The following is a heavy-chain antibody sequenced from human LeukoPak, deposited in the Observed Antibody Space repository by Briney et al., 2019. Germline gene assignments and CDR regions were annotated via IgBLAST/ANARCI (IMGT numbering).Heavy chain of an antibody. D-gene: IGHD1-26*01. CDR3: AREYSGSSYFDY. V-gene: IGHV3-66*01. J-gene: IGHJ4*02. CDR2: IYSGGST. Sequence: GGSLRLSCAASGFTVSSNYMSWVRQAPGKGLEWVSVIYSGGSTYYADSVKGRFTISRDNSKNTLYLQMNSLRAEDTAVYYCAREYSGSSYFDYWGQGTLVTVSS. CDR1: GFTVSSNY.